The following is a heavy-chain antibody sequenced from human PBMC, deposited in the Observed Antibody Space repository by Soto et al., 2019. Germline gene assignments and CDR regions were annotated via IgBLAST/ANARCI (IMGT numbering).Heavy chain of an antibody. CDR1: GGPISRANYF. D-gene: IGHD2-15*01. Sequence: SESLSLTCPVSGGPISRANYFWSCIRQHPGKGLEWIGYIDYIGSAYYKPSLKRRVTTSVDTSPNQFSLRLSSVTVAATATYYSAREVRSAAASDAFGSRGQGTVGTASS. J-gene: IGHJ3*02. V-gene: IGHV4-31*03. CDR3: AREVRSAAASDAFGS. CDR2: IDYIGSA.